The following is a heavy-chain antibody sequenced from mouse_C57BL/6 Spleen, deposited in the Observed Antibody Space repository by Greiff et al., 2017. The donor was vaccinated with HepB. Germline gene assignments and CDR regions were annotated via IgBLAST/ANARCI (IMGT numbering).Heavy chain of an antibody. CDR2: INPNNGGT. CDR3: ARADLEYFDY. Sequence: EVKLVESGPELVKPGASVKMSCKASGYTFTDYNMHWVKQSHGKSLEWIGYINPNNGGTSYNQKFKGKATLTVNKSSSTAYMELRSLTSEDSAVYYCARADLEYFDYWGQGTTLTVSS. V-gene: IGHV1-22*01. J-gene: IGHJ2*01. CDR1: GYTFTDYN.